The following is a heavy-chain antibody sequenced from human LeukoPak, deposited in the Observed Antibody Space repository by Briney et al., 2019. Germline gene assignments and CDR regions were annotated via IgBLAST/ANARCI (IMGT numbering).Heavy chain of an antibody. J-gene: IGHJ3*02. D-gene: IGHD6-13*01. CDR1: GGTFSSYA. V-gene: IGHV1-69*05. CDR3: ASQGGIAAAEQNAFDI. Sequence: SVKVSCKASGGTFSSYAISWVRQAPGQGLEWMGGIIPIFGTANYAQTFQGRVTITTDESTSTAYMELSSLRSEDTAVYYCASQGGIAAAEQNAFDIWGQGTMVTVSS. CDR2: IIPIFGTA.